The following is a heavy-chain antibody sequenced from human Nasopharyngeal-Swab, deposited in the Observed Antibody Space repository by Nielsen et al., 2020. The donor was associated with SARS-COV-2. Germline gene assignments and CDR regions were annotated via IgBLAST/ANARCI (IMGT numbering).Heavy chain of an antibody. CDR1: AATISADNC. CDR2: ISYTART. CDR3: ARERGGDGYRYFDY. J-gene: IGHJ4*02. D-gene: IGHD2-21*02. V-gene: IGHV4-4*02. Sequence: SETLSLTCAVSAATISADNCSSWARLHPGKCLEWLVEISYTARTTYNWSLRSRLTLSVDKSLNQFSLRLTSVTAADTAFYYCARERGGDGYRYFDYWGQGALVIVSS.